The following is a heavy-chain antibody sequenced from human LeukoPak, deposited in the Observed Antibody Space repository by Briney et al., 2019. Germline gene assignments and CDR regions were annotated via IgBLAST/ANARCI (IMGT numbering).Heavy chain of an antibody. J-gene: IGHJ4*02. CDR1: GYSFATYW. Sequence: RGASLKISCKGSGYSFATYWIGWMRQMPRKRLEWMGVMYTVDSHIRYSPSFQGQVTISADRSISTVYLQWSSLKASDTAIYYCATYNHVWPDYWGQGTLVTVSS. CDR3: ATYNHVWPDY. D-gene: IGHD1-1*01. V-gene: IGHV5-51*01. CDR2: MYTVDSHI.